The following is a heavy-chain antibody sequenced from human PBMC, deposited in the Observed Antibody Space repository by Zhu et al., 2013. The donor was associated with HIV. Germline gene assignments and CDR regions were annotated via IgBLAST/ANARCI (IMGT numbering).Heavy chain of an antibody. CDR1: GFTVSSNY. CDR3: ARELREIQRDCTGGVCYITSLYYYGMDV. V-gene: IGHV3-53*02. D-gene: IGHD2-8*02. J-gene: IGHJ6*02. Sequence: EVQLVETGGGLIQPGGSLRLSCAASGFTVSSNYMSWVRQAPGKGLEWVSVIYSGGSTYYADSVKGRFTISRDNSKNTLYLQMNSLRAEDTAVYYCARELREIQRDCTGGVCYITSLYYYGMDVWGQGTTVTVSS. CDR2: IYSGGST.